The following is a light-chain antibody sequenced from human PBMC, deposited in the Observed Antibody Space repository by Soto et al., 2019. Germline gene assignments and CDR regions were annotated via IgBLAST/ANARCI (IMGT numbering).Light chain of an antibody. J-gene: IGKJ4*01. CDR1: QNIALF. CDR2: DSA. Sequence: DIQMTQSPSSLSASVGDTVTITCRASQNIALFSSWYQQKPGKAPKLLIYDSATLQDGVPSRFSCSGSCKYLTLTIVSLQPEDFATYYCQQNYSPQLTLGGGPKVDIK. CDR3: QQNYSPQLT. V-gene: IGKV1-39*01.